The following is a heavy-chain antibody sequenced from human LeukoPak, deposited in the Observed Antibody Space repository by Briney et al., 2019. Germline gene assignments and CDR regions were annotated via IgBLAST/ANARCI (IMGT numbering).Heavy chain of an antibody. V-gene: IGHV3-23*01. CDR1: GFTYSSYA. CDR2: MSGSGDRI. D-gene: IGHD3-10*01. CDR3: AKDYGSGGDVFFDY. J-gene: IGHJ4*02. Sequence: GGSLRLSCAASGFTYSSYAMSWVRPAPGKGLEWVSGMSGSGDRIYYADSVKGRFTISRDNSKNTLYLQMDNLRAEDTAVYYCAKDYGSGGDVFFDYWGQGTLVTVSS.